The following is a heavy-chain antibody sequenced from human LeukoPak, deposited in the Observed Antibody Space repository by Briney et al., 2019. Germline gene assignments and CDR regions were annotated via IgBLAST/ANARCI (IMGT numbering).Heavy chain of an antibody. CDR3: AREHLRRDGYNLAYYYGMDV. V-gene: IGHV4-59*01. CDR2: IYYSGST. D-gene: IGHD5-24*01. Sequence: SETLSLTCTVSGGSISSYYWSWIRQPPGKGLEWIGYIYYSGSTNYNPSLKSRVTISVDTSKNQFSLKLSSVTAADTAVYYCAREHLRRDGYNLAYYYGMDVWGQGTTVTVSS. CDR1: GGSISSYY. J-gene: IGHJ6*02.